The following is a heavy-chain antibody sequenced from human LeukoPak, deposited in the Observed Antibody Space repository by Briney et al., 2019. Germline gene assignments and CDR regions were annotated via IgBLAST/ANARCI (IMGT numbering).Heavy chain of an antibody. CDR3: ARDRATTVTKSFAFDI. CDR2: IYYSGST. J-gene: IGHJ3*02. Sequence: SETLSLTCTVSGGSISSSSYYWGWIRQPPGKGLEWIGSIYYSGSTYYNPSLKSRVTISVDTSKNQFSLKLSSVTAADTAVYYCARDRATTVTKSFAFDIWGQGTMVTVSS. V-gene: IGHV4-39*02. CDR1: GGSISSSSYY. D-gene: IGHD4-17*01.